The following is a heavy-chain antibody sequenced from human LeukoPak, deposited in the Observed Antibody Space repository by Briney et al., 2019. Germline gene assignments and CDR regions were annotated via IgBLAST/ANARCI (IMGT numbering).Heavy chain of an antibody. CDR2: IGTAGDT. J-gene: IGHJ6*02. CDR1: GFTFSSYD. D-gene: IGHD6-13*01. V-gene: IGHV3-13*01. CDR3: ARSIISSSSWNPYYYYGMDV. Sequence: GGSLRLSCAASGFTFSSYDMHWVRQATGKGLEWVSAIGTAGDTYYPGSVKGRFTISRENAKNSLYPQMNSLRAGDTAVYYCARSIISSSSWNPYYYYGMDVWGQGTTVTVSS.